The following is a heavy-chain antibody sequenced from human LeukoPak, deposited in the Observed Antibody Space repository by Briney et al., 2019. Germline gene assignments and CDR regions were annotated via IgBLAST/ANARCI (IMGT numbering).Heavy chain of an antibody. D-gene: IGHD5-12*01. Sequence: ASVTVSCKVSEYALTELSIHCVRQTPGKGLECVARFYPQAGETIYAQKFQGRVTLTEDTYTDTAYMELSSLTSDETAVYYCVAISTPTTRRAYPFDYWGQGTLVTVSS. CDR1: EYALTELS. CDR2: FYPQAGET. J-gene: IGHJ4*02. CDR3: VAISTPTTRRAYPFDY. V-gene: IGHV1-24*01.